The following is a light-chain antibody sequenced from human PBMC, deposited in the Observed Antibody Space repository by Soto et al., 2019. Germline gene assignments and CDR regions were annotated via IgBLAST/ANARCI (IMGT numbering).Light chain of an antibody. J-gene: IGKJ4*01. CDR1: QSVNNW. V-gene: IGKV1-5*01. Sequence: QMSQSPSSLSASVGDRGTITCRARQSVNNWLAWYQEKLQKDRKLLTYDAAIWEPGVASRFSGSASGTEFTLTISGLQPEDVASYYCQHYDTYPLTFGGGTKVDIK. CDR2: DAA. CDR3: QHYDTYPLT.